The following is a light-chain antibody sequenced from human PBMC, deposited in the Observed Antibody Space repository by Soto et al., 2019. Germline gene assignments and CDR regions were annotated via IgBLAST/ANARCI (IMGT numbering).Light chain of an antibody. CDR1: QYINTR. CDR3: HQRYNWPRVT. V-gene: IGKV3-11*01. Sequence: EIGLTQSPATLTSFPGDRVTLSCRASQYINTRLAWYQHRPGQAPRLLIYQTSIRATGIPARFSGSGSGTDFTLTITSLEPEDFAVYFCHQRYNWPRVTFGQGTKVDIK. J-gene: IGKJ1*01. CDR2: QTS.